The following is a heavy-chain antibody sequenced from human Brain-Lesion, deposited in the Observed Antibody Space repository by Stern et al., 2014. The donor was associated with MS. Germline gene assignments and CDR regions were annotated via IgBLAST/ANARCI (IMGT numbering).Heavy chain of an antibody. CDR1: GFTFSSYG. D-gene: IGHD5-24*01. CDR2: AWYDGSTA. J-gene: IGHJ4*02. CDR3: ARGHIPYAYNYLFDY. Sequence: VQLVQSGGGVVQPGTSLRLSCAASGFTFSSYGMHWVRQAPGKGLASVALAWYDGSTAYYANSVKGRFTISRDNSKNTLSLQMNSLTAEDTAVYYCARGHIPYAYNYLFDYWGQGTLVTVSS. V-gene: IGHV3-33*01.